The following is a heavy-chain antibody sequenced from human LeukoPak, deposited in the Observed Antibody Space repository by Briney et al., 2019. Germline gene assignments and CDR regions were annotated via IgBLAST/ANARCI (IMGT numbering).Heavy chain of an antibody. Sequence: GGSLRLSCAASGFTFSSYWMHWVRQAPGKGLVWVSCIKNDGYSTYYADSVKGRFTISRDNAKNTLYLQMNSLRAEDTAVYYCAKGRAYGGNSPFRLLPFDYWGQGTLVAVSS. CDR2: IKNDGYST. V-gene: IGHV3-74*01. J-gene: IGHJ4*02. CDR1: GFTFSSYW. CDR3: AKGRAYGGNSPFRLLPFDY. D-gene: IGHD4-23*01.